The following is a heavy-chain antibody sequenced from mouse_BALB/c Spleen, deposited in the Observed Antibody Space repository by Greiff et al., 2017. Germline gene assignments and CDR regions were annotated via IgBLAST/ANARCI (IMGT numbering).Heavy chain of an antibody. D-gene: IGHD4-1*01. CDR3: ARVRLGFFAY. CDR1: GYTFTSYW. J-gene: IGHJ3*01. Sequence: VQLQQPGAELVKPGASVKLSCKASGYTFTSYWMHWVKQRPGQGLEWIGEINPSNGRTNYNEKFKSKATLTVDKSSSTAYMQLSSLTSEDSAVYYCARVRLGFFAYWGQGTLVTVSA. CDR2: INPSNGRT. V-gene: IGHV1S81*02.